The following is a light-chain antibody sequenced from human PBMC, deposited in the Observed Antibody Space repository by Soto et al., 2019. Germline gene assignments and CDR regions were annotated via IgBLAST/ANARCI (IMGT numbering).Light chain of an antibody. J-gene: IGLJ3*02. CDR1: TSNIGAGYD. Sequence: QSVLTQPPSVSGAPGQRVTISCAGGTSNIGAGYDVHWYHHLPGTAPKLLIYANTIRPSGLPDRFSGSKSGTSASLAITGLQAEDEADYYCQSYDSSLSGSNWVFGGGTKLTVL. V-gene: IGLV1-40*01. CDR3: QSYDSSLSGSNWV. CDR2: ANT.